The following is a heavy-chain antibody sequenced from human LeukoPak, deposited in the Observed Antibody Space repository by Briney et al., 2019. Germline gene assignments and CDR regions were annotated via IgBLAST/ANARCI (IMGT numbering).Heavy chain of an antibody. CDR3: ARGGGYYPIDY. Sequence: GGSLRLSCAASGFTFADYAMHWVRQVPGKGLEWVSGITWNSGSIGYADSVKGRFTISRDTSKNTLYLQVNSLRAEDTAVYYCARGGGYYPIDYWGQGTLVTVSS. CDR1: GFTFADYA. CDR2: ITWNSGSI. V-gene: IGHV3-9*01. J-gene: IGHJ4*02. D-gene: IGHD2-15*01.